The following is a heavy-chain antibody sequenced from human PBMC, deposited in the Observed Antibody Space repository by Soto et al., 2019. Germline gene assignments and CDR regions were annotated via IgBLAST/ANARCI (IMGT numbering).Heavy chain of an antibody. CDR1: GFSLTTSGVG. Sequence: QITLNESGPTVVRPTETLTLTCRFSGFSLTTSGVGVGWVRQSPGKAPEWLALIYWDDDKRYSESLKSRLTITKDTSKIQVVLTVANLDPTDTATYYCAHRVLRTVFGLVTTTAIYFDFWGQGTPVAVSS. D-gene: IGHD3-3*01. V-gene: IGHV2-5*02. J-gene: IGHJ4*02. CDR3: AHRVLRTVFGLVTTTAIYFDF. CDR2: IYWDDDK.